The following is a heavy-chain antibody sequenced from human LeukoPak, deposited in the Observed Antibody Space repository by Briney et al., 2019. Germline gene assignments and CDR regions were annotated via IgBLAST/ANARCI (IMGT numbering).Heavy chain of an antibody. V-gene: IGHV3-74*01. D-gene: IGHD5-18*01. J-gene: IGHJ6*02. CDR3: VRDSRYTMDV. CDR1: GFTFSMYW. Sequence: GGSPRLSCTASGFTFSMYWMHWVRQAPGKGPVWVSRITSDGSTTIYADSVKGRFTISRDNAKNTLYLQMNSLRAEDTAVYYCVRDSRYTMDVWGQGTTVTVPS. CDR2: ITSDGSTT.